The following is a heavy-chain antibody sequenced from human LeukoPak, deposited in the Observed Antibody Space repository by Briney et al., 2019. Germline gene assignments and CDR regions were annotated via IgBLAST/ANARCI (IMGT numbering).Heavy chain of an antibody. D-gene: IGHD1-7*01. V-gene: IGHV5-51*01. CDR1: SYSFTDYW. CDR2: VYPAGSQT. J-gene: IGHJ5*02. CDR3: ARRNYHSDWFDP. Sequence: GESLKISCKASSYSFTDYWIGWVRQMPGQGLEWMGIVYPAGSQTIYSPSFQGQVTISVDRSTRTAYLQWNTLKASDTAMYYCARRNYHSDWFDPWGQGTLVTVSS.